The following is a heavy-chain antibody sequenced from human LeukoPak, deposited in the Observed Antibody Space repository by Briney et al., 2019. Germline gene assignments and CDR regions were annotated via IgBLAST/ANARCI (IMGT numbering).Heavy chain of an antibody. Sequence: SETLSLTCTVSGYSISSGYYWGWIRQPPGKGLEWIGSIYHSGSTYYNPSLKSRVTISVDTPKNQFSLKLSSVTAADTAVYYCARGFGDTAMVDFDYWGQGTLVAVSS. J-gene: IGHJ4*02. D-gene: IGHD5-18*01. CDR2: IYHSGST. CDR3: ARGFGDTAMVDFDY. V-gene: IGHV4-38-2*02. CDR1: GYSISSGYY.